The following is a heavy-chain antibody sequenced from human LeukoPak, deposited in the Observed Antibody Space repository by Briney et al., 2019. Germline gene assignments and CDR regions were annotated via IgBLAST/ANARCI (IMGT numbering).Heavy chain of an antibody. CDR1: GFNFDDYV. Sequence: GGSLRLSCAASGFNFDDYVMTWVRQAPGKGLEWVSGINWNGGGRGYADSVKGRFTISRDNAKNSLYLQMNSLRAEDTAVYYCARGASYSSSWYKYYYYMDVWGKGTTVTISS. V-gene: IGHV3-20*04. J-gene: IGHJ6*03. CDR2: INWNGGGR. CDR3: ARGASYSSSWYKYYYYMDV. D-gene: IGHD6-13*01.